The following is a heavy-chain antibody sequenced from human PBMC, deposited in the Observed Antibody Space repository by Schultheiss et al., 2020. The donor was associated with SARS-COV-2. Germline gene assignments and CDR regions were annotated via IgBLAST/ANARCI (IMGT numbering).Heavy chain of an antibody. V-gene: IGHV1-18*01. CDR2: ISAYNGNT. CDR3: ARDSSSWYETAWFDP. J-gene: IGHJ5*02. D-gene: IGHD6-13*01. Sequence: ASVKVSCKASGGTFSSYGISWVRQAPGQGLEWMGWISAYNGNTNYAQKLQGRVTMTTDTSTSTAYMELRSLRSDDTAVYYCARDSSSWYETAWFDPWGQGTLVTVSS. CDR1: GGTFSSYG.